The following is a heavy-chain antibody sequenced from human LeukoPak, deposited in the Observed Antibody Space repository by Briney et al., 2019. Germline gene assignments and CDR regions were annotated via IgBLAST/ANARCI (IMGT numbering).Heavy chain of an antibody. J-gene: IGHJ4*02. CDR2: IYPDDSDT. CDR3: ARQGITIFGVAPFDY. CDR1: GYSFTTYW. D-gene: IGHD3-3*01. V-gene: IGHV5-51*01. Sequence: GESLKISCKASGYSFTTYWIAWVRQMPGKGLEWMGIIYPDDSDTRYSPSFQGQVTISADKSMTSVYLQWGSLKASDTAMYYCARQGITIFGVAPFDYWGQGTLVTVSS.